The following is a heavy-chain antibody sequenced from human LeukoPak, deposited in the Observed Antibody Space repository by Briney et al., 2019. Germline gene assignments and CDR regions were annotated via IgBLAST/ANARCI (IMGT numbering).Heavy chain of an antibody. CDR3: ARGNPYSNGWYSE. Sequence: ASVKVSCKASGYTFTSHAVNWVRQAPGQGLEWMGWINPHAGNPTYAQGFTGRFVFSLDTSVSTAYLQISSLETEDTAVYYCARGNPYSNGWYSEWGQGTLVTVSS. V-gene: IGHV7-4-1*02. CDR1: GYTFTSHA. J-gene: IGHJ4*02. D-gene: IGHD6-19*01. CDR2: INPHAGNP.